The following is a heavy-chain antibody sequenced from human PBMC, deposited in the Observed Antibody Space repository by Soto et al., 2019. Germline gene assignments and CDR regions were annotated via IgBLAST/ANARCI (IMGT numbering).Heavy chain of an antibody. Sequence: SETLSLTCTVSGGSISSSSYYWGWIRQPPGKGLEWIGSIYYSGSTYYNPSLKNRVTISVDTSKNQFSLKLSSVTAADTAVYYCERPETAGTTIWYFDLWGRGTLVTVSS. J-gene: IGHJ2*01. V-gene: IGHV4-39*01. D-gene: IGHD6-13*01. CDR3: ERPETAGTTIWYFDL. CDR1: GGSISSSSYY. CDR2: IYYSGST.